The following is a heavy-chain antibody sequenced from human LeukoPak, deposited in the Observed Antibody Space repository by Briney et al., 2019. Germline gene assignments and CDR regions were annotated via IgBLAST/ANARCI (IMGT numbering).Heavy chain of an antibody. CDR2: ISGSGGST. D-gene: IGHD2-2*01. J-gene: IGHJ4*02. Sequence: TGGSLRLSCAASGFTFSSYAMSWVRQAPGKGLEWVSAISGSGGSTYYAGSVKGRFTISRDNSKNTLYLQMNSLRAEDTAVYYCAKIWVVPTYPRGPFDYWGQGTLVTVSS. CDR1: GFTFSSYA. CDR3: AKIWVVPTYPRGPFDY. V-gene: IGHV3-23*01.